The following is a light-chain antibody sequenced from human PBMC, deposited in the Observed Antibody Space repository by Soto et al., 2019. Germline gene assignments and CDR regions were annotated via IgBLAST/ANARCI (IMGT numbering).Light chain of an antibody. V-gene: IGLV1-40*01. CDR1: SSNIGAGYD. J-gene: IGLJ2*01. Sequence: QSVLTQPHSVSGAPGQRVTISCTGSSSNIGAGYDVHWYQQLPGTAPKLLIYGNSNRPSGVPDRCSGSKSGTSASLAITGLQAEDEADYYCQSYDSSLSVVFGGGTKLTVL. CDR3: QSYDSSLSVV. CDR2: GNS.